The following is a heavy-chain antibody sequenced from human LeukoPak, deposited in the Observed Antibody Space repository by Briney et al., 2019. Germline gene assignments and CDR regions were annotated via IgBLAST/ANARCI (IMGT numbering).Heavy chain of an antibody. Sequence: PGGSLRLSCAASGFTFRDAWMTWVRQAPGKGLEWVANINQDGSEKYYVDSVKGRFTISRDNAKNSLYLQMNSLRAEDTAVYYCARERHTDVWGKGTTVTVSS. V-gene: IGHV3-7*01. CDR3: ARERHTDV. CDR2: INQDGSEK. J-gene: IGHJ6*03. CDR1: GFTFRDAW.